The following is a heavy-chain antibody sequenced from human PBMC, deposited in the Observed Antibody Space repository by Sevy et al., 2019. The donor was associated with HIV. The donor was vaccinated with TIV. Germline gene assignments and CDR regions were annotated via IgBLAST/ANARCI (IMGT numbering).Heavy chain of an antibody. CDR3: AREQPYSSSPFDY. V-gene: IGHV4-59*01. CDR1: GGSISSYY. CDR2: IYYSGST. D-gene: IGHD6-6*01. Sequence: SETRSLTCTVSGGSISSYYWSWIRQPPGKGLEWIGYIYYSGSTNYNPSLKSRVTISVDTSKNQLSLKLSSVTAADTAVYYCAREQPYSSSPFDYWGQGTLVTVSS. J-gene: IGHJ4*02.